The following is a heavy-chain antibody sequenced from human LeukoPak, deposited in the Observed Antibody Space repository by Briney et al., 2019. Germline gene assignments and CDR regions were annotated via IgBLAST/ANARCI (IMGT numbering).Heavy chain of an antibody. Sequence: TSVKVSFKASGFTFTSSAMQWVRQAPGQRLEWIGWIVVGSGNTNYAQRFQERVTITRDMSTSTAYMELSSLRSEDTAVYYCAGGDIAAAGTVPWGQGTLVTVSS. CDR1: GFTFTSSA. V-gene: IGHV1-58*02. J-gene: IGHJ5*01. CDR3: AGGDIAAAGTVP. CDR2: IVVGSGNT. D-gene: IGHD6-13*01.